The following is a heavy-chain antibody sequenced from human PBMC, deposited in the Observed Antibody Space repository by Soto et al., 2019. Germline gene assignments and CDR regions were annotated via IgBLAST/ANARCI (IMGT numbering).Heavy chain of an antibody. CDR1: GGSISSGGYY. Sequence: QVQLQESGPGLVKPSQTLSLTCTVSGGSISSGGYYWSWIRQHPGKGLEWIGHIHYSGRTYYNSSLKSRVSISVDTSKNQFSLKLSSVTAADTAIYYCARDYNRRPVGWFAPWGQGTLVTVSS. V-gene: IGHV4-31*03. D-gene: IGHD3-10*01. J-gene: IGHJ5*02. CDR2: IHYSGRT. CDR3: ARDYNRRPVGWFAP.